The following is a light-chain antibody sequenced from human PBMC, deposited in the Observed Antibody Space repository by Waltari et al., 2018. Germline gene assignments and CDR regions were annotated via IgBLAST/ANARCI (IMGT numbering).Light chain of an antibody. Sequence: QSVLTQPPSVSGTPGQRVTISCSGSTSNIGAGHDVHGYQPRPGTAPKPLIYGNNNRPSGVPDRFSGSKSGTSASLAITGLQADDEADYFCQSFDNMLSGGVVFGGGTKLAVL. V-gene: IGLV1-40*01. CDR2: GNN. J-gene: IGLJ2*01. CDR3: QSFDNMLSGGVV. CDR1: TSNIGAGHD.